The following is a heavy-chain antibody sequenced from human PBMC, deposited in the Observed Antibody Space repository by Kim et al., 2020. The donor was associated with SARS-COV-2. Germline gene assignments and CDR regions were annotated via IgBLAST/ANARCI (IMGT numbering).Heavy chain of an antibody. CDR3: AGAPRKLGYCSGGSGYENYCYGMDV. Sequence: ASVKVSCKASGYTFTSYDINWVRQATGQGLEWMGWMNPNSGNTGYAQKFQGRVTMTRNTSISTAYMELSSLRSEDTAVYYCAGAPRKLGYCSGGSGYENYCYGMDVWGQGSTVAVSS. CDR1: GYTFTSYD. CDR2: MNPNSGNT. V-gene: IGHV1-8*01. D-gene: IGHD2-15*01. J-gene: IGHJ6*02.